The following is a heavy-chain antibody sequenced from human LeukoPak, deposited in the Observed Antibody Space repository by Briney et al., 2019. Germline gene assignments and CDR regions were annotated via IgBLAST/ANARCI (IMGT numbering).Heavy chain of an antibody. D-gene: IGHD5-18*01. CDR1: GGSISSYY. Sequence: SETPSLTCTVSGGSISSYYWSWIRQPAGKGLEWIGRIYTSGSTNYNPSLKSRVTMSVDTSKNQFSLKLSSVTAADTAVYYCARVRDKSYGRNWFDPWGQGTLVTVSS. CDR3: ARVRDKSYGRNWFDP. V-gene: IGHV4-4*07. CDR2: IYTSGST. J-gene: IGHJ5*02.